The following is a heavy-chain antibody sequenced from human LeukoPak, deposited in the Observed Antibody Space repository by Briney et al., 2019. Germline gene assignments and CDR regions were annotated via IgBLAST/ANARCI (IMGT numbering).Heavy chain of an antibody. D-gene: IGHD6-19*01. J-gene: IGHJ4*02. V-gene: IGHV3-30*18. CDR2: ISDDGSSK. Sequence: GGSLGLSCAASGFTFSTYGMHWVRQAPGKGLEWVAVISDDGSSKYYADSVKGRFTISRDNSKNTLYLQMNSLRAEDTAVYYCAKDTSSGWYGDYFDYWGQGILVTVSS. CDR1: GFTFSTYG. CDR3: AKDTSSGWYGDYFDY.